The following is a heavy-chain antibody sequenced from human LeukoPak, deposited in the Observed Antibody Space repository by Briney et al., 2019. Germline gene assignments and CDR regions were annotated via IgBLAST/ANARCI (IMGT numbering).Heavy chain of an antibody. J-gene: IGHJ4*02. CDR3: ARGSGYYGEDFEY. D-gene: IGHD3-3*01. CDR1: GGSISSSSYY. CDR2: IYYSGST. Sequence: ASETLSLTCTVSGGSISSSSYYWGWIRQPPGKGLEWIGSIYYSGSTYYNPSLKSRVIISLDTSKNQFSLKLSSVTAADTAVYYCARGSGYYGEDFEYWGQGTLVTVSS. V-gene: IGHV4-39*07.